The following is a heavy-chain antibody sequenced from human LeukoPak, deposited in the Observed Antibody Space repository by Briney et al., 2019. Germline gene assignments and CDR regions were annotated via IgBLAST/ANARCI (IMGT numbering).Heavy chain of an antibody. CDR2: ISGDGGST. CDR1: GFTFDDYA. J-gene: IGHJ4*02. Sequence: PGGSLRLSXAASGFTFDDYAMYWVRQAPGKGLEWLSLISGDGGSTYYADSVKGRFTISRDNSKNSLYLQMNSLRTEDTALYYCAKDRGYDFWSGYFDYWGQGTLVTVSS. V-gene: IGHV3-43*02. CDR3: AKDRGYDFWSGYFDY. D-gene: IGHD3-3*01.